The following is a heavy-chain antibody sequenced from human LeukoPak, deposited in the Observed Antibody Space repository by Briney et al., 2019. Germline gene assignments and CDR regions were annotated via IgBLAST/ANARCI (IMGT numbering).Heavy chain of an antibody. CDR3: ARLRGGGYSYGWDY. V-gene: IGHV4-39*07. CDR2: IYYSGST. J-gene: IGHJ4*02. CDR1: GGSISSSSYY. D-gene: IGHD5-18*01. Sequence: SETLSLTCTVSGGSISSSSYYWGWIRQPPGKGLEWIGSIYYSGSTNYNPSLKSRVTISVDTSKNQFSLKLSSVTAADTAVYYCARLRGGGYSYGWDYWGQGTLVTVSS.